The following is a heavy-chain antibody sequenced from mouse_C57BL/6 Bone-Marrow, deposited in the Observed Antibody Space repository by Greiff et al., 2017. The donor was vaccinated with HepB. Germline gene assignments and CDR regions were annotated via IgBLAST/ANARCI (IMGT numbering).Heavy chain of an antibody. CDR3: ARARYGSSYYFDV. V-gene: IGHV1-53*01. Sequence: VQLQQSGTELVKPGASVKLSCKASGYTFTSYWMHWVKQRPGQGLEWIGNINPSNGGTNYNEKFKSKATLTVDKSSSTAYMQLSSLTSEDSAVYYCARARYGSSYYFDVWGTGTTVTVSS. CDR1: GYTFTSYW. J-gene: IGHJ1*03. D-gene: IGHD1-1*01. CDR2: INPSNGGT.